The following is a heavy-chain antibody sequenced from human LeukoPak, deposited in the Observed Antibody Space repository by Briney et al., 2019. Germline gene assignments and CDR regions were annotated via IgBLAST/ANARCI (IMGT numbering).Heavy chain of an antibody. CDR3: ARIKAVAGPPSYFDY. Sequence: GGSLRLSCEASGFSFSSYGMSWVRQAPGGGLEWVSGFSASDGSRYYADSVKGRFIISRDNSKNTLYLQMNRLRGEDTAVYYCARIKAVAGPPSYFDYWGQGTLVIVSS. D-gene: IGHD6-19*01. CDR1: GFSFSSYG. J-gene: IGHJ4*02. V-gene: IGHV3-23*01. CDR2: FSASDGSR.